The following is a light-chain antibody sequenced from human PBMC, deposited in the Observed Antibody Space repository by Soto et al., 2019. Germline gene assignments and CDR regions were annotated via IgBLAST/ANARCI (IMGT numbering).Light chain of an antibody. CDR3: SSYTSSSTLE. CDR2: DVS. J-gene: IGLJ3*02. V-gene: IGLV2-14*01. Sequence: QAVVTQPASVSGSPGQSITISCTGTSNDVGGYNYVSWYQQRPGKAPTLMIYDVSNRPSGVSDRFSGSKSGTAASLTTSGLDAEDEADYYCSSYTSSSTLEFGGGTKLTVL. CDR1: SNDVGGYNY.